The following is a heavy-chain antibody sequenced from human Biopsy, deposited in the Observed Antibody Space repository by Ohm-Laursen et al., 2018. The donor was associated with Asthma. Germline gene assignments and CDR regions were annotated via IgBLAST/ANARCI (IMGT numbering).Heavy chain of an antibody. CDR1: GDSITSGGRC. J-gene: IGHJ4*02. D-gene: IGHD3-22*01. Sequence: TLSLTCPVSGDSITSGGRCWNWSRQPTGKGLEWNGYIHHSGTSYFNPPLKSRVSFSRDTAKNQLSLRLSSVTAADPAMYYCARIPRRSGSYFVDYWGQGTLVTVSS. CDR3: ARIPRRSGSYFVDY. CDR2: IHHSGTS. V-gene: IGHV4-31*03.